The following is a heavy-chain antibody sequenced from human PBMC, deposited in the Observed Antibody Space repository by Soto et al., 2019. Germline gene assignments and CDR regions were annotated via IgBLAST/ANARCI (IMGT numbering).Heavy chain of an antibody. J-gene: IGHJ4*02. CDR1: SGSISSSNW. Sequence: TSETLSLTCAVSSGSISSSNWWSWVRQPPGKGLEWIGEIYHSGSTNYNPSLKSRVTISVDKSKNQFSLKMNSVTAADTAVYFCGGQDYGAKGYYFENWGQGALVTVSS. D-gene: IGHD4-17*01. CDR2: IYHSGST. V-gene: IGHV4-4*02. CDR3: GGQDYGAKGYYFEN.